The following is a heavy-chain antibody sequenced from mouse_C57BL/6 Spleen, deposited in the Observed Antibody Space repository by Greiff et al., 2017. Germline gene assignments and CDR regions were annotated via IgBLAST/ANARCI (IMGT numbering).Heavy chain of an antibody. CDR2: ISYDGSN. Sequence: ESGPGLVKPSQSLSLTCSVTGYSITSGYYWNWIRQFPGNKLEWMGYISYDGSNNYNPSLKNRISITRDTSKNQFFLKLNSVTTEDTATYYCARFSYWYFDVWGTGTTVTVSS. J-gene: IGHJ1*03. CDR1: GYSITSGYY. V-gene: IGHV3-6*01. CDR3: ARFSYWYFDV.